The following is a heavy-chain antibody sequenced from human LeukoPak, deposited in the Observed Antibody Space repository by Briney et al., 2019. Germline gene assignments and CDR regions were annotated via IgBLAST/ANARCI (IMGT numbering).Heavy chain of an antibody. Sequence: GGSLRLSCASSGFTFTSYAMNWVRQAPGKGLEWVSGSGASTYYADSVKGRFTISRVNSKNTLYLQMNSLRAEDTAVYYCARVSFPYYSDSSGYYYFDYWGQGTLVTVSS. CDR3: ARVSFPYYSDSSGYYYFDY. D-gene: IGHD3-22*01. CDR1: GFTFTSYA. CDR2: SGAST. V-gene: IGHV3-23*01. J-gene: IGHJ4*02.